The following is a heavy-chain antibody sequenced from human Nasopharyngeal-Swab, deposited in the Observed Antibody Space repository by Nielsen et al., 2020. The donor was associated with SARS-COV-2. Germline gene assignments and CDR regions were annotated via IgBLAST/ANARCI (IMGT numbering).Heavy chain of an antibody. D-gene: IGHD3-10*01. J-gene: IGHJ3*02. CDR1: GFTFSSYA. Sequence: GGSLRLSFAASGFTFSSYAMSWVRKAPGKGLEGVSAISGSGGSTYYADSVKGRFTISRDNSKDTLYLQMNSLRDEDTAVYYCAKDLFLWFGELHFGGGAFDIWGQGTMVTVSS. CDR2: ISGSGGST. CDR3: AKDLFLWFGELHFGGGAFDI. V-gene: IGHV3-23*01.